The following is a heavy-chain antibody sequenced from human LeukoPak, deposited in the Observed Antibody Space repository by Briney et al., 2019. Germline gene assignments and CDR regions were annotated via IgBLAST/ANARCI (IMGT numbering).Heavy chain of an antibody. CDR1: GYTFTGYY. CDR2: INPNSGGT. Sequence: ASVKVSCKASGYTFTGYYMHWVRQAPGQGLEWMGWINPNSGGTNYAQKFQGRVTMTRDTSISTAYMELSRLRSDDTAVYYCASGVLVVAATPYLYYYCGMDVWGQGTTVTVSS. D-gene: IGHD2-15*01. J-gene: IGHJ6*02. V-gene: IGHV1-2*02. CDR3: ASGVLVVAATPYLYYYCGMDV.